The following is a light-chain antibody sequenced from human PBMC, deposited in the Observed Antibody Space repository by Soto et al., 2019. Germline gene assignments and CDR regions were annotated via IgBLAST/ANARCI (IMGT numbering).Light chain of an antibody. V-gene: IGKV1-12*02. CDR3: QQLNSYP. CDR1: RGVGVW. CDR2: ATS. J-gene: IGKJ5*01. Sequence: IQMTQSPSSVSASVGDTVTMTCRASRGVGVWLGWYQQKPGKAPKLLIYATSTLQSGVPSRFSGSGSGTDFTLTISSLQAEDFATYYCQQLNSYPFGQGTRLEIK.